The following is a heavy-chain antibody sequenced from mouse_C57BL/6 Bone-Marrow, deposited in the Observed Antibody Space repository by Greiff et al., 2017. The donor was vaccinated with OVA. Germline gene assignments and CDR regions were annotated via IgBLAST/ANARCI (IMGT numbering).Heavy chain of an antibody. CDR2: ISSGGDYI. J-gene: IGHJ2*01. Sequence: EVKLVESGEGLVKPGGSLKLSCAASGFTFSSYAMSWVRQTPEKRLEWVAYISSGGDYIYYADTVKGRFTISRDNARNTLYLQMSSLKSEDTAMYYGTRETTGLGYYLDYWGQGTTLTVSS. CDR1: GFTFSSYA. D-gene: IGHD1-1*01. V-gene: IGHV5-9-1*02. CDR3: TRETTGLGYYLDY.